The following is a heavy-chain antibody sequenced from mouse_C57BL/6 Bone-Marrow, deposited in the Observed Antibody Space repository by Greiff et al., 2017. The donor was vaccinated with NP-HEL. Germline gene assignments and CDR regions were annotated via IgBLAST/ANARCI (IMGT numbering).Heavy chain of an antibody. CDR1: GFTFSDYY. CDR3: ARPPFITTVVAKGY. CDR2: ISNGGGST. D-gene: IGHD1-1*01. Sequence: EVNVVESGGGLVQPGGSLKLSCAASGFTFSDYYMYWVRQTPEKRLEWVAYISNGGGSTYYPDTVKGRFTISRDNAKNTLYLQMSRLKSEDTAMYYCARPPFITTVVAKGYWGQGTTLTVSS. V-gene: IGHV5-12*01. J-gene: IGHJ2*01.